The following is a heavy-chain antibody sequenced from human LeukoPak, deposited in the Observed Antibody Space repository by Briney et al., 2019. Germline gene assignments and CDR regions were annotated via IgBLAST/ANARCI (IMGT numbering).Heavy chain of an antibody. CDR2: ISGSGGST. CDR3: ARGTYYYGSGSEWNDY. D-gene: IGHD3-10*01. Sequence: GGSLRLSCAASGFTFSSYAMSWVRQAPGKGLEWVSAISGSGGSTYYADSVKGRFTISRDNSKNTLYLQMNSLRAEDTAVYYCARGTYYYGSGSEWNDYWGQGTLVTVSS. V-gene: IGHV3-23*01. CDR1: GFTFSSYA. J-gene: IGHJ4*02.